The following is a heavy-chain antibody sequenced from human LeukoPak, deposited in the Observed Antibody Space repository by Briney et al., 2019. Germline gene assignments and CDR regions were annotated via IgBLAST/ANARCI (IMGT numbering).Heavy chain of an antibody. J-gene: IGHJ1*01. Sequence: SETLSLTCAVSGGSISNGGYSWSWIRQPPGKGLEWIGLIYHSGTTHYNPSLKSRLTFSLDKSKNQFSLKLTSVTAADTALYYCARNYYGSGSFYVHNWGQGPWSPSPQ. D-gene: IGHD3-10*01. CDR1: GGSISNGGYS. CDR2: IYHSGTT. V-gene: IGHV4-30-2*01. CDR3: ARNYYGSGSFYVHN.